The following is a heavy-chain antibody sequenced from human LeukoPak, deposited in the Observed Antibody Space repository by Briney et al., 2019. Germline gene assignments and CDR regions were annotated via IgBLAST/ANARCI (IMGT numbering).Heavy chain of an antibody. V-gene: IGHV4-34*01. CDR1: GGSFSGYY. CDR3: ARRHFDWLFSYWFDP. Sequence: SETLSLTCAVYGGSFSGYYWSWIRQPPGKGLEWIGSIYYSGSTYYNPSLKSRVTISVDTSKNQFSLKLSSVTAADTAVYYCARRHFDWLFSYWFDPWGQGTLVTVSS. D-gene: IGHD3-9*01. CDR2: IYYSGST. J-gene: IGHJ5*02.